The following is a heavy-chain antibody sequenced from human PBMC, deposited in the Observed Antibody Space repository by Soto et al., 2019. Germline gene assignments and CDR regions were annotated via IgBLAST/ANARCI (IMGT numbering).Heavy chain of an antibody. J-gene: IGHJ4*02. V-gene: IGHV3-74*01. CDR2: INSDGSST. D-gene: IGHD2-8*01. CDR1: GFTFSSYW. Sequence: PGGSLTLSCAASGFTFSSYWMHWVRQAPGKGLVWVSRINSDGSSTSYADSVKGRFTISRDNAKNTLYLQMNSLRAEDTAVYYCARVGYCTNAVCYKGVDYWGQGTLVTVSS. CDR3: ARVGYCTNAVCYKGVDY.